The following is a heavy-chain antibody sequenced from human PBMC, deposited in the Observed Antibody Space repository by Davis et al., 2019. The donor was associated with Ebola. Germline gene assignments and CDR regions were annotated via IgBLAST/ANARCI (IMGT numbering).Heavy chain of an antibody. CDR3: ARGWLRGYLDY. D-gene: IGHD3-3*01. Sequence: HSQTLSLTCAISGDSVSINTAGWNWVRQSPSRGLEWLGRTYFNSKYYSDYADSVRGRITINADPSKNQFSLQLNSVTPEDTAVYYCARGWLRGYLDYWGQGTLVTVSS. J-gene: IGHJ4*02. CDR2: TYFNSKYYS. V-gene: IGHV6-1*01. CDR1: GDSVSINTAG.